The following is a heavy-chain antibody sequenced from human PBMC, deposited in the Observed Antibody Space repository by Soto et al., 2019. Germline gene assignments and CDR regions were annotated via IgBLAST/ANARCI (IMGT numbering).Heavy chain of an antibody. V-gene: IGHV1-69*13. CDR1: GGTFSSYA. D-gene: IGHD2-15*01. CDR3: ASSRYYSGGSCYYYYGMDV. CDR2: IIPIFGTA. J-gene: IGHJ6*02. Sequence: SVKVSCKASGGTFSSYAISWVRQAPGQGLEWMGGIIPIFGTANYAQKFQGRVTITADESTSTAYMELSSLRSEDTAVYYCASSRYYSGGSCYYYYGMDVWGQGTTVTVSS.